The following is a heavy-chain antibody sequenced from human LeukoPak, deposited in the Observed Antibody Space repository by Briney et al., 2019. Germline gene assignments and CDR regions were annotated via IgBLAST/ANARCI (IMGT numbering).Heavy chain of an antibody. CDR3: AKSPSYGSGSYYPFDY. D-gene: IGHD3-10*01. J-gene: IGHJ4*02. Sequence: PGGSLRLSXAASGFTFSSYSMNWVRQAPGKGLEWGSSTSSSSSYIYYADSVKGRFTISRDNSKNTLYLQMNSLRAEDTAVYYCAKSPSYGSGSYYPFDYWGQGTLVTVSS. CDR1: GFTFSSYS. V-gene: IGHV3-21*04. CDR2: TSSSSSYI.